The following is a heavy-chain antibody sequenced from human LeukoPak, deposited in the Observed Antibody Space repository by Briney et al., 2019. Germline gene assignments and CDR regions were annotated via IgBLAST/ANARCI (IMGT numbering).Heavy chain of an antibody. D-gene: IGHD1/OR15-1a*01. V-gene: IGHV1-2*02. CDR2: INPTSGAT. CDR1: GYTFTDYY. J-gene: IGHJ3*01. Sequence: ASVKVSCKASGYTFTDYYMYWVRQAPGQGLDWVGWINPTSGATNYAQKFQGRVTMTRDTSNNTSYVELSRLRSDDTAVYYCAREFRTTTWSFDAFDLWGQGTMVTVSS. CDR3: AREFRTTTWSFDAFDL.